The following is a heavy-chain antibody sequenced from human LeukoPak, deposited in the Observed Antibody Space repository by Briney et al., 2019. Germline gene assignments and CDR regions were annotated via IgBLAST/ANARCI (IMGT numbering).Heavy chain of an antibody. D-gene: IGHD1-26*01. CDR3: ASHIVGASHY. J-gene: IGHJ4*02. V-gene: IGHV4-59*01. Sequence: SETLSLTCAVYGGSFSDYYWSWIRQPPAKALEWIGYIYYSGSTNYNPSLKSRVTISVDTSKNQFSLTLSSLTAAHTAVYYCASHIVGASHYWGQGTLVTVSS. CDR1: GGSFSDYY. CDR2: IYYSGST.